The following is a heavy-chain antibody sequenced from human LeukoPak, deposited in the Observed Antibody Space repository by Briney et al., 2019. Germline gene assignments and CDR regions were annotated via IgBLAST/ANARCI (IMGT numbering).Heavy chain of an antibody. CDR1: LDSLSIKSAA. J-gene: IGHJ4*02. CDR3: ARLVGGSPDC. CDR2: TFYRSKWHN. D-gene: IGHD2-15*01. V-gene: IGHV6-1*01. Sequence: SQTLSLTSAISLDSLSIKSAAGNWIRQSPSRGLEWLGRTFYRSKWHNDYAVSVKSRITINPDTSKNQFSLQLNSVTPEDTGVYYCARLVGGSPDCWGQETLVTVSS.